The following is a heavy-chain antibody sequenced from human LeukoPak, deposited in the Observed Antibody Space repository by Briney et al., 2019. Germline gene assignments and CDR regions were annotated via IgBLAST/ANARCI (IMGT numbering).Heavy chain of an antibody. CDR1: GDSVSTNSAA. D-gene: IGHD4-17*01. V-gene: IGHV6-1*01. Sequence: SQTLSLTCVISGDSVSTNSAAWNWIRQSPSGGLEWLGRIYYRSKWYSDYALSVKSRVSINPDTSNNQLSLQLKSVTPEDTAVYYCASTVTTLWYGMDVWGQGTTVTVSS. CDR3: ASTVTTLWYGMDV. CDR2: IYYRSKWYS. J-gene: IGHJ6*02.